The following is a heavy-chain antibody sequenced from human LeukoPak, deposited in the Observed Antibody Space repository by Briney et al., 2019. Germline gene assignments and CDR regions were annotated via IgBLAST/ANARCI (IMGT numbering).Heavy chain of an antibody. J-gene: IGHJ3*02. CDR1: GFTFSSYA. V-gene: IGHV3-30-3*01. Sequence: GGSLRLSCAASGFTFSSYAMHWVRQAPGKGLEWVAVISYDGSIKYYADSVKGRFTISRDNSKNTLYLQMNSLRAEDTAVYYCARSKNAFDIWGQGTMVTVSS. CDR3: ARSKNAFDI. CDR2: ISYDGSIK.